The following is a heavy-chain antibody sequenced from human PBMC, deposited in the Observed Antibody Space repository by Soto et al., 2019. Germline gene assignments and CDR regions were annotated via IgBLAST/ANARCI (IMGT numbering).Heavy chain of an antibody. D-gene: IGHD2-8*02. V-gene: IGHV1-18*04. CDR2: INTFNART. Sequence: QVQLVQSGAEMKNRGASVRIACKASGYTFTSYGMSWVRQAPGQGLEWIGWINTFNARTNYAQEFQGRVSMTTERSTSTVYMELRSLRSADAALYYCARDYTGRGYFDHWARGARSPSPQ. CDR3: ARDYTGRGYFDH. CDR1: GYTFTSYG. J-gene: IGHJ4*03.